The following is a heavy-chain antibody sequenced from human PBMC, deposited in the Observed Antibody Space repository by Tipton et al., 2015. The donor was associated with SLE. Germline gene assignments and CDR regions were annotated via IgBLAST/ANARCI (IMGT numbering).Heavy chain of an antibody. Sequence: SLRLSCAASGFIFSDYSMNWVRQAPGKGLEWVSSISSSSRYIYHAESLKGRFTISRDNAKNSLYLQMNSLRAEDTAVYYCARDLTTVTSEYFDYWGQGTLVTVSS. V-gene: IGHV3-21*03. CDR3: ARDLTTVTSEYFDY. D-gene: IGHD4-17*01. CDR1: GFIFSDYS. J-gene: IGHJ4*02. CDR2: ISSSSRYI.